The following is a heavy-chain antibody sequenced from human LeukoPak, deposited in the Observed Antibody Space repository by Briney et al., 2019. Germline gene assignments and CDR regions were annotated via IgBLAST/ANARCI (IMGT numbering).Heavy chain of an antibody. D-gene: IGHD7-27*01. Sequence: GGSLRLSCAASGFTFGSYAMSWVRQAPGKGLEWVSAISGSRGTTYYADSVKGRFTISRDNSKNTLYLQMNRLRAEDTAVYYCAKDAYLGSNWLDPWGQGTLVTVSS. CDR2: ISGSRGTT. J-gene: IGHJ5*02. CDR1: GFTFGSYA. V-gene: IGHV3-23*01. CDR3: AKDAYLGSNWLDP.